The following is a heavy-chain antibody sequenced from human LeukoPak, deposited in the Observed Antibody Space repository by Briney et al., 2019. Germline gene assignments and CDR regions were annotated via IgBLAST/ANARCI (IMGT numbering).Heavy chain of an antibody. J-gene: IGHJ6*03. V-gene: IGHV1-24*01. CDR3: ARNRIAARPGGDYMDV. CDR1: GYTLTELS. D-gene: IGHD6-6*01. Sequence: ASVKVSCKVSGYTLTELSMHWVRQAPGKGLEWMGGFDPEDGETIYAQKFQGRVTMTTDTSTSTAYMELRSLRSDDTAVYYCARNRIAARPGGDYMDVWGKGTTVTVSS. CDR2: FDPEDGET.